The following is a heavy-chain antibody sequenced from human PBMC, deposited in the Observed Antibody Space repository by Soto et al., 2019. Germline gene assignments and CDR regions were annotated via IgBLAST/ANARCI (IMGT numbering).Heavy chain of an antibody. CDR2: IDTAGDT. J-gene: IGHJ4*02. CDR1: GFTISGFD. V-gene: IGHV3-13*01. D-gene: IGHD6-13*01. CDR3: AKSQEIGTHFFDS. Sequence: WGSLTLSCEASGFTISGFDMHWVRQPTGKGLEWVSSIDTAGDTYYAVSVKGRFTISRDNAKNSLSLQMNSLRAGDMAVYFCAKSQEIGTHFFDSWGQGTQVTVSS.